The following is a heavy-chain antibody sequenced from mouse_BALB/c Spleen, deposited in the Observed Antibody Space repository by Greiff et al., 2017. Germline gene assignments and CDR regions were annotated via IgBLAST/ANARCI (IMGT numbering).Heavy chain of an antibody. CDR1: GFTFSSYT. Sequence: EVQLVESGGGLVKPGGSLKLSCAASGFTFSSYTMSWVRQTPEKRLEWVATISSGGSYTYYPDSVKGRFTISRDNAKNTLYLQMSSLKSEDTAMYYCTRDPHYYGTDYFDYWGQGTTLTVSS. J-gene: IGHJ2*01. CDR3: TRDPHYYGTDYFDY. D-gene: IGHD1-1*01. V-gene: IGHV5-6-4*01. CDR2: ISSGGSYT.